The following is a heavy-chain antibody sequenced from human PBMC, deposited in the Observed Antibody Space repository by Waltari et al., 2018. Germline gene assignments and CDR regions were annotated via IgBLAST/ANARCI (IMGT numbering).Heavy chain of an antibody. CDR1: GFTFSGAA. D-gene: IGHD2-2*02. Sequence: EVQLVESGGGLVQPGGSLKLSCAASGFTFSGAAMHWIRQASGKGLEWVGRIRSPANNSAIVYAASMKGRFTISRDDSKITAYLQMNSLKTEDTAVYYCAKYTKSWLNWGQGTLVTVSS. J-gene: IGHJ4*02. V-gene: IGHV3-73*01. CDR3: AKYTKSWLN. CDR2: IRSPANNSAI.